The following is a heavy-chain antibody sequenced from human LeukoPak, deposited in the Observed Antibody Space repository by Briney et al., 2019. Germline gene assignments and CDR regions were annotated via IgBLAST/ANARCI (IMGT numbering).Heavy chain of an antibody. D-gene: IGHD1-14*01. CDR2: IWYGGSNK. CDR3: ARNQRVQGAFDI. J-gene: IGHJ3*02. Sequence: GGSLRLSCAASGFTFSSYGMHWVRQAPGKGREWVAVIWYGGSNKYYADSVKGRFTISRDNSKNTLYLQMNSLRAEDTAVYYCARNQRVQGAFDIWGQGTMVTVSS. V-gene: IGHV3-33*08. CDR1: GFTFSSYG.